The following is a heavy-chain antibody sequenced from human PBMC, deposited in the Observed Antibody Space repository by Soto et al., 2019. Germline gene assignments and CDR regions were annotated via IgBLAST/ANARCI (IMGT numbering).Heavy chain of an antibody. Sequence: QVQLVESGGGVVQPGRSLRLSCAASGFTFSSYGMHWVRQAPGKGLEWVAVIWYDGSNKYYADSVKGRFTISRDNSKNTLYLTMNSLRAEDTAVYYCARALPYYYGSGGVRYYYYYGMDVWGQGTTVTVSS. V-gene: IGHV3-33*01. CDR3: ARALPYYYGSGGVRYYYYYGMDV. CDR2: IWYDGSNK. CDR1: GFTFSSYG. J-gene: IGHJ6*02. D-gene: IGHD3-10*01.